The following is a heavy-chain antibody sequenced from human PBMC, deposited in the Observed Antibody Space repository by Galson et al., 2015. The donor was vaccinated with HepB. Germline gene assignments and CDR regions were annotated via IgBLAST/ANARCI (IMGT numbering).Heavy chain of an antibody. D-gene: IGHD3-22*01. CDR2: IWYDGSNK. CDR3: AREMYYYDSSGYYYHWYFDL. CDR1: GFTFSSYG. Sequence: SLRLSCAASGFTFSSYGMHWVRQAPGKGLEWVAVIWYDGSNKYYADSVKGRFTISRDNSKNTLYLQMNSLRAEDTAVYYCAREMYYYDSSGYYYHWYFDLWGRGTLVTVSS. J-gene: IGHJ2*01. V-gene: IGHV3-33*01.